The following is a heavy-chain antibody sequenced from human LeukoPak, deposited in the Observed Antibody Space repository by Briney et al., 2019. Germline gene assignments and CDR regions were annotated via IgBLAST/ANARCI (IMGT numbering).Heavy chain of an antibody. D-gene: IGHD3-22*01. CDR2: INPNSGGT. CDR1: GYTFTSYY. V-gene: IGHV1-2*02. Sequence: ASVKVSCKASGYTFTSYYMHWVRQAPGQGLEWMGWINPNSGGTNYAQKFQGRVTMTRDTSISTAYMELSRLRSDDTAVYYCARARYDSSGYYYGAAFDIWGQGTMVTVSS. J-gene: IGHJ3*02. CDR3: ARARYDSSGYYYGAAFDI.